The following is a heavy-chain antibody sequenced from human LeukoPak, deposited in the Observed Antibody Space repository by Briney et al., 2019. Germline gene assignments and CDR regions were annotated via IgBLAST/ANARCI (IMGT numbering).Heavy chain of an antibody. CDR1: GDSISSGGYY. CDR2: IYYSGST. D-gene: IGHD4-17*01. J-gene: IGHJ4*02. Sequence: SETLSLTCAVSGDSISSGGYYWSWIRQHPGQGLEWIGYIYYSGSTYYNPSLQSRVTISVDTSKNQFSLKLSSVTAADTAVYYCARSAQTVTTFPLDYWGQGTLVTVSS. V-gene: IGHV4-31*11. CDR3: ARSAQTVTTFPLDY.